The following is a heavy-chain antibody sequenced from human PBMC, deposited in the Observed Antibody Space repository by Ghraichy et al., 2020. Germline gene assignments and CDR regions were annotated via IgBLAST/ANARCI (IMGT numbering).Heavy chain of an antibody. Sequence: GGSLRLSCAASGFTFSSYGMHWVRQAPGKGLEWVAVISYDGSNKYYADSVKGRFTISRDNSKNTLYLQMNSLRAEDTAVYYCASLFAFDIWGQGTMVTVSS. D-gene: IGHD3-10*02. V-gene: IGHV3-30*03. J-gene: IGHJ3*02. CDR1: GFTFSSYG. CDR2: ISYDGSNK. CDR3: ASLFAFDI.